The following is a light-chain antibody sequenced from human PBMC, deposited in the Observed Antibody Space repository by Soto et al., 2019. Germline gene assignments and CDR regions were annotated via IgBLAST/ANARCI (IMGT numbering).Light chain of an antibody. CDR1: ISNIENYY. CDR3: GTYDSSLRDGV. Sequence: QSVLTEPPSLSAAPGQKVTISCSGSISNIENYYVSWYQQLPGTAPKLLIYDNNKRPSGIPDRFSGSKSGTSATLDITGLQTGDEADYYCGTYDSSLRDGVFGTGTKVNVL. CDR2: DNN. V-gene: IGLV1-51*01. J-gene: IGLJ1*01.